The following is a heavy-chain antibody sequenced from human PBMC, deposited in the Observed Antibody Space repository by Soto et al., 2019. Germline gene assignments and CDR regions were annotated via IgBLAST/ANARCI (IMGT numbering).Heavy chain of an antibody. CDR2: ISSNGGST. CDR3: ARVYGDNRFDY. CDR1: GFTFSSYA. V-gene: IGHV3-64*01. Sequence: GSLRLSCAASGFTFSSYAMHWVRQAPGKGLEYVSAISSNGGSTYYANSVKGRFTISRDNSKNTLYLQMGSLRAEDMAVYYCARVYGDNRFDYWGQGTLVTVSS. D-gene: IGHD4-17*01. J-gene: IGHJ4*02.